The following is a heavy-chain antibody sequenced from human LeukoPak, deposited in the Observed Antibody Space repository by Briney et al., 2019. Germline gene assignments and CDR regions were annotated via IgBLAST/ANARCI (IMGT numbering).Heavy chain of an antibody. V-gene: IGHV4-39*01. CDR3: ARGDSIAAADYFDY. J-gene: IGHJ4*02. Sequence: SETLSLTCTVSGGSINNNIYYWGWIRQPPGKGLEWIGTIYYSGSTYYNPSLKSRVTISVDTSKNQFSLKLNSVTAADTAVYYCARGDSIAAADYFDYWGQGTLVTVSS. CDR1: GGSINNNIYY. D-gene: IGHD6-13*01. CDR2: IYYSGST.